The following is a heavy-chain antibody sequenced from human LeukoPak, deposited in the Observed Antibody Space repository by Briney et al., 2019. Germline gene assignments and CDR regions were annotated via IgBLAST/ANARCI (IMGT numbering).Heavy chain of an antibody. CDR2: ISAYNGNT. V-gene: IGHV1-18*01. D-gene: IGHD3-10*01. CDR3: ASLLWFGELSGDDAFDI. Sequence: ASVKVSCKASGYTFTSYGISWVRQAPGQGLEWMGWISAYNGNTNYAQKLRGRVTMTTDTSTSTAYMELRSLRSDDTAVYYCASLLWFGELSGDDAFDIWGQGTMVTVSS. J-gene: IGHJ3*02. CDR1: GYTFTSYG.